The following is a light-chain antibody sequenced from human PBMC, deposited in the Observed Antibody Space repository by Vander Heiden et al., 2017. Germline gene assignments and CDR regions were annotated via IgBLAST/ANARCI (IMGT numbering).Light chain of an antibody. Sequence: DIQMTQSPSSLSASVGDRVTITCRASQSISSYLNWYQQKPGKAPKLLVYAASSLHSGVPSRFSGSGSGTDFTLTISSLQPEDFATYYCQQSYSTPPTFDQGTKVEIK. CDR1: QSISSY. CDR2: AAS. V-gene: IGKV1-39*01. CDR3: QQSYSTPPT. J-gene: IGKJ1*01.